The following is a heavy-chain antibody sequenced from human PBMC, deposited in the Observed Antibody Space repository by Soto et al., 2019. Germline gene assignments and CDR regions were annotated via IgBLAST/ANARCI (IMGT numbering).Heavy chain of an antibody. D-gene: IGHD2-15*01. CDR3: AKELIFHCSGGSCAPRPNAFDI. CDR2: ISAYNGNT. Sequence: SVKVSCKASGYTFTSYGISWVRQAPGQGLEWMGWISAYNGNTNYAQKLQGRVTMTTDTSTSTAYMELRGLRSDDTAVHYCAKELIFHCSGGSCAPRPNAFDIWGQGTMVPGS. V-gene: IGHV1-18*01. CDR1: GYTFTSYG. J-gene: IGHJ3*02.